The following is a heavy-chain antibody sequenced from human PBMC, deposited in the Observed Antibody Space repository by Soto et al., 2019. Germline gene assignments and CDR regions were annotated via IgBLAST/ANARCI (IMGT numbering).Heavy chain of an antibody. CDR1: GFTFSSYG. Sequence: QVQLVESGGGVVQPGRSLRLSCAASGFTFSSYGMHWVRQAPGKGLEWVAVIWYDGSNKYYADSVKGRFTISRDNSKNPLYLQMNSLRAEDTAVYYCARVSYYYDSRAGFDYWGQGTLVTVSS. D-gene: IGHD3-22*01. J-gene: IGHJ4*02. CDR3: ARVSYYYDSRAGFDY. V-gene: IGHV3-33*01. CDR2: IWYDGSNK.